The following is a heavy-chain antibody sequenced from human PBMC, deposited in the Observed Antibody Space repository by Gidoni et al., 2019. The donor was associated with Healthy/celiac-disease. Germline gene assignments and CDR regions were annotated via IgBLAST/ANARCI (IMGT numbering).Heavy chain of an antibody. CDR3: ASGETYYYYGMDV. CDR1: GRTFSSYA. J-gene: IGHJ6*02. Sequence: VQMVQSGAEGKKPSSSVKVSCKDSGRTFSSYALSWVRQAPGQGIEWMGGIIPIFGTANYAQKFQDRVTITADKSTSTAYMELSSLRSEDTAVYYCASGETYYYYGMDVWGQGTTVTVSS. CDR2: IIPIFGTA. D-gene: IGHD7-27*01. V-gene: IGHV1-69*06.